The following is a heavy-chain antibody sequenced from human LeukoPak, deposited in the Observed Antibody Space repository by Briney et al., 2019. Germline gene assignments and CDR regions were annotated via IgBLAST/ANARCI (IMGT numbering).Heavy chain of an antibody. Sequence: ASVKVSCKTSGYSFTTHHINWVRQATGQGFEWMGWMNPGSGNTDYAQKFQGRLSMTWDTSTNTAYMDLSSLRSEDTAVYYCARGRPTNLNGIYWGQGTLVTVSS. CDR1: GYSFTTHH. CDR2: MNPGSGNT. D-gene: IGHD1-1*01. CDR3: ARGRPTNLNGIY. V-gene: IGHV1-8*01. J-gene: IGHJ4*02.